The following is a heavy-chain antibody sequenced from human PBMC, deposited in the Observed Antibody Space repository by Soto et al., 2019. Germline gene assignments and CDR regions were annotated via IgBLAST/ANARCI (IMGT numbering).Heavy chain of an antibody. CDR2: INADGSIT. CDR1: GFTFSNYW. J-gene: IGHJ3*02. Sequence: EVQLVESGGGLVQPGGSLRLSCAASGFTFSNYWMHWVRQVPGQRPVWVSRINADGSITADEDSVQGRVTISRDNAKNTLYLQMHSLRAEDTSVSYRLRQYSAYDIWGQGTTVTVSS. D-gene: IGHD5-18*01. CDR3: LRQYSAYDI. V-gene: IGHV3-74*01.